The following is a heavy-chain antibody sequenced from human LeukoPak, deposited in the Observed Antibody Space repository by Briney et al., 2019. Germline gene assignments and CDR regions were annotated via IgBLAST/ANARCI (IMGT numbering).Heavy chain of an antibody. CDR1: GGTFSSCA. J-gene: IGHJ4*02. CDR3: ARGVRGENFDY. V-gene: IGHV1-69*13. CDR2: IIPIFGTA. D-gene: IGHD4-17*01. Sequence: GASVKVSCKASGGTFSSCAISWVRQAPGQGLEWMGGIIPIFGTANYAQKFQGRVTITADESTSTAYMELRSLRSDDTAVYYCARGVRGENFDYWGQGTLVTVSS.